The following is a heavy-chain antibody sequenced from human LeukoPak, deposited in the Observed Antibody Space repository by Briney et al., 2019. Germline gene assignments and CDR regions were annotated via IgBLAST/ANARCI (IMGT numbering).Heavy chain of an antibody. CDR3: ARLGGTGTYYDFWSGYSSNWFDP. CDR2: IYYSGST. J-gene: IGHJ5*02. V-gene: IGHV4-59*08. Sequence: SETLSLTCTVSGGSISSYYWSWIRQPPGKGLEWIGYIYYSGSTNYNPSLKSRVTISVDTSKNQFSLKLSSVTAADTAVYYCARLGGTGTYYDFWSGYSSNWFDPWSQGTLVTVSS. D-gene: IGHD3-3*01. CDR1: GGSISSYY.